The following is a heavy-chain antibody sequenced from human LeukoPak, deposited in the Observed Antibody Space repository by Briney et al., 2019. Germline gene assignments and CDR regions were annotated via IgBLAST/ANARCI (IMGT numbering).Heavy chain of an antibody. CDR1: GFTVSSNY. Sequence: GGSPRLSCAASGFTVSSNYMSWVRQAPGKGLEWISIIYSADNTDYADSVKGRFIISRDNSKNTVYLQMNSLRADDTAVYYCARDRAYGDYAAWGQGTLVTVSS. V-gene: IGHV3-53*01. J-gene: IGHJ5*02. CDR2: IYSADNT. D-gene: IGHD4-17*01. CDR3: ARDRAYGDYAA.